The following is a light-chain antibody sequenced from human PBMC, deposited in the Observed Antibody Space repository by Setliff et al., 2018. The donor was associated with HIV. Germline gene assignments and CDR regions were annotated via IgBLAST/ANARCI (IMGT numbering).Light chain of an antibody. CDR1: SSDVGGYNF. J-gene: IGLJ1*01. CDR2: DVT. CDR3: GSYTSGSTLGV. Sequence: QSVLTQPASVSGSPGQSITISCTGTSSDVGGYNFVSWYQHHPGKAPKLIIYDVTKQPSGVSHRFSGSKSANTASLTISGLRAEDEADYYCGSYTSGSTLGVFGTGTKVTVL. V-gene: IGLV2-14*03.